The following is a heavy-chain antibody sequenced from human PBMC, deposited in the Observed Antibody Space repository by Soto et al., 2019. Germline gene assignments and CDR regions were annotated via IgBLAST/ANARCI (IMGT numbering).Heavy chain of an antibody. CDR1: GFTFSSYA. CDR2: ISYDGSNK. V-gene: IGHV3-30-3*01. J-gene: IGHJ6*02. Sequence: GGSLRLSCAASGFTFSSYAMHWVRQAPGKGLEGVAVISYDGSNKYYADSVKGRFTISRDNSKNTLYLQMNSLRAEDTAVYYCARGEEQLVATYYYYYGMDVWGQGTTVTVSS. D-gene: IGHD6-6*01. CDR3: ARGEEQLVATYYYYYGMDV.